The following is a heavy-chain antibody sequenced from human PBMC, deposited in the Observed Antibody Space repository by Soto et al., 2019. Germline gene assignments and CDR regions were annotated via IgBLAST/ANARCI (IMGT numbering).Heavy chain of an antibody. J-gene: IGHJ4*02. D-gene: IGHD1-1*01. CDR2: INSDGSRT. Sequence: PSVSLRLSSAAHGFTFSSCWLHWYRQALGKGQMWVSRINSDGSRTRYADSVKDRFTISRDNAKNTLYLQMNSLRAEDTAVYYCASIDTGTSAREYWGQGTLVRVSS. CDR3: ASIDTGTSAREY. CDR1: GFTFSSCW. V-gene: IGHV3-74*01.